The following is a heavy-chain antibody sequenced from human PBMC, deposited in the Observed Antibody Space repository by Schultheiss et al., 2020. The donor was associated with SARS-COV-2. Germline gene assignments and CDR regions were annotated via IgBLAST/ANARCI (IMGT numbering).Heavy chain of an antibody. J-gene: IGHJ4*02. CDR2: ISGSGGST. Sequence: GGSLRLSCAASGFTFSSYAMSWVRQAPGKGLEWVSAISGSGGSTYYADSVKGRFTISRDNSKNTLYLQMNSLRAEDTAVYYCARDLDAEGGDCYHFDYWGQGTLVTVSS. CDR1: GFTFSSYA. D-gene: IGHD2-21*02. V-gene: IGHV3-23*01. CDR3: ARDLDAEGGDCYHFDY.